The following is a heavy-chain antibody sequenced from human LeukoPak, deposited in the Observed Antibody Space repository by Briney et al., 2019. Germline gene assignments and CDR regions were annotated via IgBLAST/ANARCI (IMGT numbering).Heavy chain of an antibody. Sequence: SQTLSLTCTVSGGSISSGDYYWSWIRQPPGKGLEWIGYIYYSGSTYYNPSLKSRVTISVDTSKNQFSLKLSSVTAADTAVYYCARTYYDFWSGYRPPFAPWGQGTLVTVSS. CDR2: IYYSGST. CDR3: ARTYYDFWSGYRPPFAP. J-gene: IGHJ5*02. CDR1: GGSISSGDYY. D-gene: IGHD3-3*01. V-gene: IGHV4-30-4*01.